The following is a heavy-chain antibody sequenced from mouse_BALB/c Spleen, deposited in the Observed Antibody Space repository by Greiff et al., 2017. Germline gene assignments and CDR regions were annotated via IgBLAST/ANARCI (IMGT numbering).Heavy chain of an antibody. J-gene: IGHJ3*01. CDR1: GYTFTEYT. CDR3: ARGYYRSPAWFAY. Sequence: VQLKESGPELVKPGASVKISCKTSGYTFTEYTMHWVKQSHGKSLEWIGGINPNNGGTSYNQKFKGKATLTVDKSSSTAYMELRSLTSEDSAVYYCARGYYRSPAWFAYWGQGTLVTVSA. CDR2: INPNNGGT. V-gene: IGHV1-18*01. D-gene: IGHD2-14*01.